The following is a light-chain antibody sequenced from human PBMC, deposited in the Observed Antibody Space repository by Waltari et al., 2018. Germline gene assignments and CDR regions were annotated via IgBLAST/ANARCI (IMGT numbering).Light chain of an antibody. CDR2: GAS. CDR3: QQYNDWPPWT. V-gene: IGKV3-15*01. Sequence: EIVMTQSPASLSLSPGERATLSCRASQSVTSNLAWYQQKSGQAPRLLIYGASTRAAGIPVRFSGSGSGTEFTLTVSGLQSEDFAIYYCQQYNDWPPWTFGQGTKVEIK. J-gene: IGKJ1*01. CDR1: QSVTSN.